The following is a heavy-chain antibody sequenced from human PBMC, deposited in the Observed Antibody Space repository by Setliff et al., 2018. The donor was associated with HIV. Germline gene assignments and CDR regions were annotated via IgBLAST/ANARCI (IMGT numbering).Heavy chain of an antibody. V-gene: IGHV4-38-2*02. Sequence: PSETLSLTCTVSGYSLSSDYYWGWIRQPPGRGLEWIGSIYYSGRTYYNPSLKSRVTISVDTSKNQFSLKLSSVTAADTAVYYCARVGWDYYDSSGVGEFDYWGQGTLVTVSS. CDR3: ARVGWDYYDSSGVGEFDY. CDR2: IYYSGRT. J-gene: IGHJ4*02. D-gene: IGHD3-22*01. CDR1: GYSLSSDYY.